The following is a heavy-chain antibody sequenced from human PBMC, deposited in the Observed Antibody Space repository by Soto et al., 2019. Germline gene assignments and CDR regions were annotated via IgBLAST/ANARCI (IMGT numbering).Heavy chain of an antibody. J-gene: IGHJ4*02. Sequence: TGGSLRLSCAASGFTFSSYAMNWVRQAPGKGLEWVSAISGSAATTHFADSVKGRFTISRDNSKNTLYLQMNSLRAEDTAVYYCARDRSYYDSSGSYSPPYWGQGTLVTVS. V-gene: IGHV3-23*01. D-gene: IGHD3-22*01. CDR1: GFTFSSYA. CDR3: ARDRSYYDSSGSYSPPY. CDR2: ISGSAATT.